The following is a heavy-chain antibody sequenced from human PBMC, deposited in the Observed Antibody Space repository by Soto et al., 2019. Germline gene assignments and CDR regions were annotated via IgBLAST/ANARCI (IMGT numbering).Heavy chain of an antibody. CDR2: IYYSGST. J-gene: IGHJ4*02. Sequence: QVQLQESGPGLVKPSQTLSLTCTVSGGSISSGDYYWSWIRQPPGKGLEWIGYIYYSGSTYYNPSLKSRVTISVDTSKNQFSLKLSSVTAADTAVYYCARDGVVPAAIPLFFSDWGQGTLVTVSS. CDR1: GGSISSGDYY. V-gene: IGHV4-30-4*01. D-gene: IGHD2-2*01. CDR3: ARDGVVPAAIPLFFSD.